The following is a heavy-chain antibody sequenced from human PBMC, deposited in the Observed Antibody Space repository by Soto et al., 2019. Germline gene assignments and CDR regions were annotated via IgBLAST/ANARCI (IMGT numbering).Heavy chain of an antibody. CDR3: AKGGPRDGYKDFDY. CDR2: ISDSATNT. J-gene: IGHJ4*02. V-gene: IGHV3-23*01. D-gene: IGHD5-12*01. Sequence: GGSLRLSCAASGFTFSSYAMSWVRQAPGRGLEWVSSISDSATNTYFADSVKGRFTMSRDNSKDTLYLQMNSLRPEDTAVYYCAKGGPRDGYKDFDYWGQGTPVTVAS. CDR1: GFTFSSYA.